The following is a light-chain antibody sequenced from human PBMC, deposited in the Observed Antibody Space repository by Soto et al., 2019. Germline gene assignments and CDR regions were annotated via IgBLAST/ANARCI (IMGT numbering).Light chain of an antibody. V-gene: IGLV2-8*01. Sequence: QSVLTQPPSASGSPGQSGTISCTGTSSDVGGYDYVSWYQQHPGKAPKLMIYEVTIRPSGVSDRFSGSKSGNTASLTVSGLQAEDEADYYCSSYTGGNPSYVFGTGTKV. CDR3: SSYTGGNPSYV. CDR1: SSDVGGYDY. CDR2: EVT. J-gene: IGLJ1*01.